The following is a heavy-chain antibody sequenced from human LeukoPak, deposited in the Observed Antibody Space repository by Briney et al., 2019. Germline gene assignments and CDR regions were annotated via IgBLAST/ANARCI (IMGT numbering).Heavy chain of an antibody. V-gene: IGHV4-39*07. CDR2: IYYSGST. CDR1: GGSISSSSYY. CDR3: ARDRKYYYHMDV. Sequence: PSQTLSLTCTVSGGSISSSSYYWGWIRQPPGKGLEWIGSIYYSGSTNYNPSLKSRVTMSVDTSKNQFSLKLSSLTAADTAVYYCARDRKYYYHMDVWGKGTTVTVSS. J-gene: IGHJ6*03.